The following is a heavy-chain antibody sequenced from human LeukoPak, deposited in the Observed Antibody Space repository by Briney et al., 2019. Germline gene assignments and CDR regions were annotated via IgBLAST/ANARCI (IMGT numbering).Heavy chain of an antibody. Sequence: PSETLSLTCTVSGGSISSYYWSWIRQPPGKGLEWIGYIYTSGSTNYNPSLKSRVTISVDTSKNQFSLKLSSVTAADTAVYYCARHRHDSSGYYYYSPTYYFDYWGQGTLVTVSS. V-gene: IGHV4-4*09. CDR3: ARHRHDSSGYYYYSPTYYFDY. CDR2: IYTSGST. D-gene: IGHD3-22*01. J-gene: IGHJ4*02. CDR1: GGSISSYY.